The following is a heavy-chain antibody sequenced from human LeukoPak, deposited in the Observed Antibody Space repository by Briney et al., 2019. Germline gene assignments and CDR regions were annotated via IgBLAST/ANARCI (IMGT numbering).Heavy chain of an antibody. CDR2: IWFDRSNK. Sequence: GGSLRLSCAASGFTFSTYGMHWVRQAPGKGLEWVAVIWFDRSNKYYANSVEGRFTISRDNSKNTMYLQMNSLRAEDTAVYYCGREKYNSGWFYFDYWGQGTLVTVSS. J-gene: IGHJ4*02. CDR3: GREKYNSGWFYFDY. CDR1: GFTFSTYG. V-gene: IGHV3-33*01. D-gene: IGHD6-19*01.